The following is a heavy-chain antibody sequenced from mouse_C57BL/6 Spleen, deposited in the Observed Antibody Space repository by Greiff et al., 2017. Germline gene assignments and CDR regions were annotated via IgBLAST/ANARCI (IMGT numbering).Heavy chain of an antibody. J-gene: IGHJ4*01. CDR2: IYPSDSET. CDR3: ARTGSYYAMDY. CDR1: GYTFTSYW. Sequence: QVQLQQPGAELVRPGSSVKLSCKASGYTFTSYWMDWVKQRPGQGLEWIGNIYPSDSETHYNQKFKDKATLTVDKSSSTAYMQLSILTSEDSAVYYCARTGSYYAMDYWGQGTSVTVSS. D-gene: IGHD4-1*01. V-gene: IGHV1-61*01.